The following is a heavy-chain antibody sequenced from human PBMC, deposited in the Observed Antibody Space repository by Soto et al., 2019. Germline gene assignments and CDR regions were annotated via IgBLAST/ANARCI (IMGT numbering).Heavy chain of an antibody. J-gene: IGHJ6*02. CDR2: IIPLFGKV. D-gene: IGHD6-19*01. CDR1: GGTFRTYA. CDR3: AKGAVAGTPTCYYYYGMDV. V-gene: IGHV1-69*12. Sequence: QVQLLQSGAEVKKPGSSVRVSCEASGGTFRTYAISWVRQAPGQGLEWMGEIIPLFGKVNYAQKFQGRVTITADESTTTVYMDLRSLTSEDTAVYYCAKGAVAGTPTCYYYYGMDVWGQGTTVTVS.